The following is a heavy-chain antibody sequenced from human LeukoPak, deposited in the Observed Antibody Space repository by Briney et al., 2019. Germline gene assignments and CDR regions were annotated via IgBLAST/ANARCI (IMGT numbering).Heavy chain of an antibody. CDR2: IIPIFGTA. CDR3: ARDNYAGANWFDP. J-gene: IGHJ5*02. Sequence: SVKVSCKASGGTFSSYAIGWVRQAPGQGLEWMGGIIPIFGTANYAQKFQGRVTITTDESTSTAYMELSSLRSEDTAVYYCARDNYAGANWFDPWGQGTLVTVSS. V-gene: IGHV1-69*05. D-gene: IGHD1-7*01. CDR1: GGTFSSYA.